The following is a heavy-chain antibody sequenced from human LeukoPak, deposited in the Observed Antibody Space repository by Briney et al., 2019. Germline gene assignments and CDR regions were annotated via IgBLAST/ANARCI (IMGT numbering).Heavy chain of an antibody. Sequence: GGSLRLSCAASGFIFDDYGMTWVPHGPGKGLEGVSGINWDGYSTGYADSVRGRFTISRDNAKSTLYIQMNSLRPEETALYYCVRDLRTDYAFDGGGQGTLVTVSS. J-gene: IGHJ4*02. CDR2: INWDGYST. D-gene: IGHD4/OR15-4a*01. V-gene: IGHV3-20*04. CDR3: VRDLRTDYAFDG. CDR1: GFIFDDYG.